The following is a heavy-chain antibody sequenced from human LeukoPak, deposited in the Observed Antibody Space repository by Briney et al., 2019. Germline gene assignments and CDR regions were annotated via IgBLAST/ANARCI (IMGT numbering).Heavy chain of an antibody. CDR2: INPNSGGT. J-gene: IGHJ6*03. D-gene: IGHD1-1*01. CDR3: ARGVRRTTGTKTYYYYMDV. Sequence: ASVKVSCKASGYTFTGYYMHWVRQAPGQGLEWMGWINPNSGGTNYAQKFQGRVTMTRDTSIGTAYMELSRLRSDDTAVYYCARGVRRTTGTKTYYYYMDVWGKGTTVTISS. CDR1: GYTFTGYY. V-gene: IGHV1-2*02.